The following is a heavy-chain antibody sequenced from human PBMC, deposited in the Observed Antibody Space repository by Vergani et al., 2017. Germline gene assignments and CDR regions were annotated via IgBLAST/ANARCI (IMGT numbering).Heavy chain of an antibody. J-gene: IGHJ4*02. D-gene: IGHD2-21*01. CDR1: GFTFTAHG. CDR3: VDLYGDDGFSPF. Sequence: EVQLLESGGGSAQPGESLRLSCVASGFTFTAHGLNWVRQAPGKGLEWVSGISGQNFRTHYADSVKGRFTISRDDSKNTVYLQINSLRDEDTAFYYGVDLYGDDGFSPFWGQGSLVTVSS. V-gene: IGHV3-23*01. CDR2: ISGQNFRT.